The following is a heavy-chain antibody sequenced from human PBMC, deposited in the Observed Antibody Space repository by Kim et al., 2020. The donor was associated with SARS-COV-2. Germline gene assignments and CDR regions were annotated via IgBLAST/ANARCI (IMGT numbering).Heavy chain of an antibody. D-gene: IGHD1-26*01. CDR3: ARDLELLRFVTAFDI. Sequence: SETLSLTCTVSGYSISSGYYWGWIRQPPGKGLEWIGSIYHSGSTYYNPSLKSRVTISVDTSKNQFSLKLSSVTAADTAVYYCARDLELLRFVTAFDIWGQGTMVTVSS. J-gene: IGHJ3*02. CDR2: IYHSGST. CDR1: GYSISSGYY. V-gene: IGHV4-38-2*02.